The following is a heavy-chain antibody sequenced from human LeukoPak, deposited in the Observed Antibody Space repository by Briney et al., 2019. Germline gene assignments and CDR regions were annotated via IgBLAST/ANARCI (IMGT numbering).Heavy chain of an antibody. CDR2: INESGTT. J-gene: IGHJ5*02. CDR3: ARALMTLVRGVPRTTWFHP. Sequence: KASETLSLTCAVFGGSFSGYYWTWVRQAPGKGLEWIGEINESGTTNYNASLNNRVTISVDTSKNQFSLKLTSLTAADTAVFYCARALMTLVRGVPRTTWFHPWGQGTLVSVPS. CDR1: GGSFSGYY. V-gene: IGHV4-34*01. D-gene: IGHD3-10*01.